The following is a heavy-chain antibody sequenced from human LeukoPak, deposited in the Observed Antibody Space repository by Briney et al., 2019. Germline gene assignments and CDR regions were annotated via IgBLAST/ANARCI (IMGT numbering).Heavy chain of an antibody. D-gene: IGHD2-15*01. J-gene: IGHJ6*03. CDR3: ARNTCSGGSCYLPLYQYFMDV. Sequence: PSETLSLTCAVYGGSLCGHFWSWIRQPPGKGLEWIGEINDSGSTNYNPSLKSRLTISVDTPKNQFSLRLSSVTAADTAVYYCARNTCSGGSCYLPLYQYFMDVWGKGTTVTVSS. V-gene: IGHV4-34*01. CDR2: INDSGST. CDR1: GGSLCGHF.